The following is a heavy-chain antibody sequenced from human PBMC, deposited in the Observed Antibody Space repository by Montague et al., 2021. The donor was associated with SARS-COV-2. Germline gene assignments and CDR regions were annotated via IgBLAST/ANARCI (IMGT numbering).Heavy chain of an antibody. J-gene: IGHJ6*02. CDR2: FYNSGYT. Sequence: SETLSLTCAVSGGALNSGPYYWGWIRQPPGKGLEWLASFYNSGYTYNPPSLRSRVTISVDLAKNQFPLKVSFVTAADTAVYYCAREDFSFYGMEVWGQGATVTVSS. CDR3: AREDFSFYGMEV. CDR1: GGALNSGPYY. V-gene: IGHV4-39*06.